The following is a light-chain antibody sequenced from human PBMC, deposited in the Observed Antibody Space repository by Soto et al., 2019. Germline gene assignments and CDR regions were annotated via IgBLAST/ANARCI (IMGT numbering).Light chain of an antibody. CDR3: QSYDSSLSVYV. CDR2: GNS. Sequence: RKQPPSVSWGPRGGGTIVCKGRRPKIGAGYDVHWYQQLPGTAPKLLIYGNSNRPSGVPDRFSGSKSGTSASLAITGLQAEDEADYYCQSYDSSLSVYVFGTGTKVTVL. V-gene: IGLV1-40*01. J-gene: IGLJ1*01. CDR1: RPKIGAGYD.